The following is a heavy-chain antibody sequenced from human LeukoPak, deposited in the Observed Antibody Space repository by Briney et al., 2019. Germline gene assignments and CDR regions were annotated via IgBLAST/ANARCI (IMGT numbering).Heavy chain of an antibody. J-gene: IGHJ6*03. V-gene: IGHV3-30*04. D-gene: IGHD3-22*01. CDR1: GFTFSSYA. CDR2: ISYDGSNK. CDR3: AREGFMIVVVSYMDV. Sequence: GGSLRLSCAASGFTFSSYAMHWVRQAPGKGLEWVAVISYDGSNKYYADSVKGRFTIARDNSKNTLYLQMNSLRAEDTAVYYRAREGFMIVVVSYMDVWGKGTTVTVSS.